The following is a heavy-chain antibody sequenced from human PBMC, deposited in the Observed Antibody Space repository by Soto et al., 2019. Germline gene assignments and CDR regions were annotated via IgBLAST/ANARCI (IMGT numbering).Heavy chain of an antibody. J-gene: IGHJ4*02. CDR3: GNSTGWPKAQYDY. Sequence: QVQLQVSGPGLVVPSGTLSLTCAVFGDSVSSDHWWTWVRQSPGRGLEWIGEIYQSGITNYNPSLKRRVSMSVDNPKNQLSLWLSSVTAADTAVYYCGNSTGWPKAQYDYWGQGALVTVSS. CDR2: IYQSGIT. D-gene: IGHD6-25*01. CDR1: GDSVSSDHW. V-gene: IGHV4-4*02.